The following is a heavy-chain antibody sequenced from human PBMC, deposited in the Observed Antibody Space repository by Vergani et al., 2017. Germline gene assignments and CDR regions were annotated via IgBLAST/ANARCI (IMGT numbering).Heavy chain of an antibody. D-gene: IGHD6-13*01. CDR1: GFTFSSYA. CDR3: AREWDGAAVWFDP. J-gene: IGHJ5*02. CDR2: IYYSGST. V-gene: IGHV4-59*01. Sequence: VQLLESGGGLVQPGGSLRLSCAASGFTFSSYAMSWVRQAPGKGLEWIGYIYYSGSTNYNPSLKSRVTISVDTSKNQFSLKLSSVTAADTAVYYCAREWDGAAVWFDPWGQGTLVTVSS.